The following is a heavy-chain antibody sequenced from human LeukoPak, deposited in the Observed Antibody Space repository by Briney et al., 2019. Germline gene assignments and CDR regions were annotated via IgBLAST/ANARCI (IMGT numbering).Heavy chain of an antibody. Sequence: ASVKVSCKTSGYTFSSYGISWVRQAPGQGLQWMGWISSYNGNTNFAPKFQGRVTLTTNTSTSTAYMEMRSLRADDTAVYCCAREGEFGAYVEGHWGQGTLVTVSS. CDR2: ISSYNGNT. V-gene: IGHV1-18*01. CDR1: GYTFSSYG. D-gene: IGHD3-10*01. CDR3: AREGEFGAYVEGH. J-gene: IGHJ4*02.